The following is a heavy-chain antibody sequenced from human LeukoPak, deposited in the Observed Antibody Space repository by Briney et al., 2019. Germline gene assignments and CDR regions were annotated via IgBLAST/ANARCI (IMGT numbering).Heavy chain of an antibody. Sequence: SETLSLTCTVSGGSISSSIYYWGWIRQPPGKGLEWIGSIYYSGSTYYNPSLKSRVTISVDTSKNQFSLKLSSVTAADTAVYYCATRQGLRGYGMDVWGQGTTVTVSS. V-gene: IGHV4-39*07. D-gene: IGHD4-17*01. CDR1: GGSISSSIYY. CDR2: IYYSGST. J-gene: IGHJ6*02. CDR3: ATRQGLRGYGMDV.